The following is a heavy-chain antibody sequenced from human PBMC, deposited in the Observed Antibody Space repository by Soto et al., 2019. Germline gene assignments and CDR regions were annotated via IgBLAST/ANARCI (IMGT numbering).Heavy chain of an antibody. V-gene: IGHV3-13*04. CDR3: VREYSYGNSAGSFDH. Sequence: EVQLVESGGGLVQPGRSLRLSCAASGFTFSKYDMHWVRQVTGKGLEWVSGIGTFGDTYYLGSVKGRFTISREDAKNNLYLQMNSLTAGDTAVYYCVREYSYGNSAGSFDHWGQGTLVTVSS. D-gene: IGHD5-18*01. J-gene: IGHJ5*02. CDR2: IGTFGDT. CDR1: GFTFSKYD.